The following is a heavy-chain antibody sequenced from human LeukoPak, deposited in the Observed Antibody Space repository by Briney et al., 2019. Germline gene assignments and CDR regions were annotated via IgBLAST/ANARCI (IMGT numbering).Heavy chain of an antibody. Sequence: PGRSLRLSCAASGFTFSSYGMHWVRQAPGKGLEWVAVIWYDGSNKYYADSVKGRLTISRDNSKNTLYLQMNSLRAEDTAVYYCARDSTVAGTGFYWGQGTLVTVSS. V-gene: IGHV3-33*01. CDR2: IWYDGSNK. CDR1: GFTFSSYG. D-gene: IGHD6-19*01. J-gene: IGHJ4*02. CDR3: ARDSTVAGTGFY.